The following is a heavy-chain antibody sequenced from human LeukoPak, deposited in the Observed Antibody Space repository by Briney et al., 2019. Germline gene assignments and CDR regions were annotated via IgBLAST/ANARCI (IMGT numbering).Heavy chain of an antibody. CDR2: IYYSGST. CDR1: GGSISSGSYY. V-gene: IGHV4-61*01. CDR3: ARGSRDGYNHFDY. J-gene: IGHJ4*02. D-gene: IGHD5-24*01. Sequence: PSQTLSLTCAVSGGSISSGSYYWSWIRQPPGKGLEWIGYIYYSGSTNYNPSLKSRVTISVDTSKNQFSLNLRSVTAADTAVYYCARGSRDGYNHFDYWGQGTLVTVSS.